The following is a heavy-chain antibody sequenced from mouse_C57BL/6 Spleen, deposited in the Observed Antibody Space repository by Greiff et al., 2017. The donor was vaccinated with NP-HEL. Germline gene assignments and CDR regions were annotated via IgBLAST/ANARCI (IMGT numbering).Heavy chain of an antibody. J-gene: IGHJ2*01. D-gene: IGHD1-1*01. CDR3: ARRDYGSRLGRGEIDY. Sequence: EVQLQQSGPVLVKPGASVKMSCKASGYTFTDYYMNWVKQSHGKSLEWIGVINPYNGGTSYNQKFKGKATLTVDKSSSTAYMELNSLTSEDSAVYYCARRDYGSRLGRGEIDYWGQGTTLTVSS. CDR1: GYTFTDYY. V-gene: IGHV1-19*01. CDR2: INPYNGGT.